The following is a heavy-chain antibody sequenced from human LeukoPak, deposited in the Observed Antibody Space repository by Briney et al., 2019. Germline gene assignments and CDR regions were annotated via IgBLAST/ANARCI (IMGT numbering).Heavy chain of an antibody. CDR3: ARANSEYSSSYFDY. J-gene: IGHJ4*02. D-gene: IGHD6-6*01. CDR2: ISSSSSYI. V-gene: IGHV3-21*01. CDR1: GFTFSSYS. Sequence: PGGSLGLSCAASGFTFSSYSMNWVRQAPGKGLEWVSSISSSSSYIYYADSVKGRFTISRDNAKNSLYLQMNSLRAEDTAVYYCARANSEYSSSYFDYWGQGTLVTVSS.